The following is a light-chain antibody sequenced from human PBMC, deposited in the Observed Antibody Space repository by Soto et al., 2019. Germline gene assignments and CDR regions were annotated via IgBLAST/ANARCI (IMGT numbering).Light chain of an antibody. Sequence: CRASQGISNYLAWYQQKPGKVPKLLIYAASTLQSGVPSRFSGSGSGTDFTLTISSLQPEDVATYNGKKYNSAPRTSGQGTKVKIK. V-gene: IGKV1-27*01. CDR2: AAS. CDR3: KKYNSAPRT. CDR1: QGISNY. J-gene: IGKJ1*01.